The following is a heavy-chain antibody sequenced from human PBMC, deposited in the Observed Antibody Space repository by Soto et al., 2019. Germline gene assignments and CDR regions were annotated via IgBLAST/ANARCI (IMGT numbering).Heavy chain of an antibody. CDR1: GFTFSSYA. V-gene: IGHV3-23*01. D-gene: IGHD3-22*01. CDR2: ISGSGGST. CDR3: AKDGAEGYYDSSGYYPH. Sequence: PGGSLRLSCAASGFTFSSYAMSWVRQAPGKGLEWVSAISGSGGSTYYADSVKGRFTISRDNSKNTLYLQMNSLRAEDTAVYYCAKDGAEGYYDSSGYYPHWGQGTLVTVSS. J-gene: IGHJ4*02.